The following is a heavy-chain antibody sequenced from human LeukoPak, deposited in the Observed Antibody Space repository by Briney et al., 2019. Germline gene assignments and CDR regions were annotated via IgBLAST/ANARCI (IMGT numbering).Heavy chain of an antibody. J-gene: IGHJ4*02. CDR3: ARAQYDSGWYHFDY. D-gene: IGHD6-19*01. V-gene: IGHV3-30*02. CDR2: IGHDAIKK. Sequence: GGSLRLSCAASGYTFSSYGMHWVRQAPGKGLEWVAFIGHDAIKKYYADSVKGRFTISRDDAGNSLFLQMNSVRVDDTAVYYCARAQYDSGWYHFDYWGQGTLVTVSS. CDR1: GYTFSSYG.